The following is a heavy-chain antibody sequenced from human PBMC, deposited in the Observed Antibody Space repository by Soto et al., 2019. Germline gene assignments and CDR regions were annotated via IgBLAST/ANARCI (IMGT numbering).Heavy chain of an antibody. Sequence: QVQLVESGGGVVQPGRSLRLSCAASGFTFSSYAIHWVRQAPGKGLEWVAVISYDGSNKYYADSVKGRFTISRDNSKNTLYLQMNSLRAEDTAVYYCARGEYYYDSSGYYYDWGQGTLVTVSS. J-gene: IGHJ4*02. D-gene: IGHD3-22*01. CDR2: ISYDGSNK. CDR1: GFTFSSYA. CDR3: ARGEYYYDSSGYYYD. V-gene: IGHV3-30-3*01.